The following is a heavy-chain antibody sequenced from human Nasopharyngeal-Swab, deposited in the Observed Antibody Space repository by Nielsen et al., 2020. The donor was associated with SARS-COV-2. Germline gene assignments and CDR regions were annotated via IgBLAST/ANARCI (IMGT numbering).Heavy chain of an antibody. V-gene: IGHV1-46*01. CDR1: GYIFTTYY. CDR2: INPNGGTT. CDR3: AKGVVRDGYSEGGDY. J-gene: IGHJ4*02. D-gene: IGHD5-24*01. Sequence: ASVKVSCKASGYIFTTYYIHWVRQAPGHGLEWMGIINPNGGTTTYAQKFQGRVTMTRDTSTSTVYVEVRSLRSEDTAIYYCAKGVVRDGYSEGGDYWGQGTLVTVSS.